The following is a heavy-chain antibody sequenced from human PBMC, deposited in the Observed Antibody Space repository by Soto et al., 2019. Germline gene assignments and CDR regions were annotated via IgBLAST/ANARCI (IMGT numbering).Heavy chain of an antibody. V-gene: IGHV3-21*01. CDR3: ARDHPQTYEYDTSGTLDY. Sequence: PVWSVRLSCAASGFMFSAYTMTWVRQSPGKGLEWLASITDDSSHIDYADSVRGRFTVSRDNARNSLYLQMNSLRAEDTAVYYCARDHPQTYEYDTSGTLDYWGVGTWVTVSA. CDR1: GFMFSAYT. CDR2: ITDDSSHI. J-gene: IGHJ4*01. D-gene: IGHD3-22*01.